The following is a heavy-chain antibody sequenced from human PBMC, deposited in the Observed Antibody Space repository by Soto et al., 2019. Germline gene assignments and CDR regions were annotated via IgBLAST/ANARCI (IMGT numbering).Heavy chain of an antibody. CDR3: ARGQLELRRYYYYYYMDV. J-gene: IGHJ6*03. CDR1: GDSVSSNSAA. V-gene: IGHV6-1*01. Sequence: TLSLTCAISGDSVSSNSAAWNWIRQSPSRGLEWLGRTYYRSKWYNDYAVSVKSRITINPDTSKNQFSLQLNSVTPEDTAVYYCARGQLELRRYYYYYYMDVWGKGTTVTVSS. CDR2: TYYRSKWYN. D-gene: IGHD1-1*01.